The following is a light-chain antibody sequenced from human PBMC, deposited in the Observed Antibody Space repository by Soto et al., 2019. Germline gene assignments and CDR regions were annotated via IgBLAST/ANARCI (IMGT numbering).Light chain of an antibody. CDR2: GAS. V-gene: IGKV3-15*01. CDR1: QSVSSN. CDR3: QQYNYWWT. Sequence: EIVMTQARATLSVSPGERATLSCGASQSVSSNLAWYQQKPGQAPRLLIYGASTRATGIPARFSGSGSGTEFTLTISSLQSEDFAVYYCQQYNYWWTFGQGTKV. J-gene: IGKJ1*01.